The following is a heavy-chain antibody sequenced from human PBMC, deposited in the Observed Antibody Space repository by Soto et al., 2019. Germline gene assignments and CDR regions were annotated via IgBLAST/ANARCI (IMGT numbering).Heavy chain of an antibody. V-gene: IGHV3-53*01. Sequence: PXGSLRLSGAASGFSVSSNSMSWVRQAPGKGLEWVSVIHSDVTTYYADSVKGRFIISRDNSKDTLYLQMNRLRAEDTAVYYCARELSGSWYNWFDPWGQGTLVTVPQ. J-gene: IGHJ5*02. CDR3: ARELSGSWYNWFDP. D-gene: IGHD5-12*01. CDR1: GFSVSSNS. CDR2: IHSDVTT.